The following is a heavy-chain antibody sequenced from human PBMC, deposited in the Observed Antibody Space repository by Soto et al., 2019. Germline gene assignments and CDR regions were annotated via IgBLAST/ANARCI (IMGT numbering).Heavy chain of an antibody. V-gene: IGHV1-69*01. CDR1: GGTFSRYA. CDR2: IIPMFGTA. CDR3: ARGVYYDSRGYYLFL. J-gene: IGHJ4*02. Sequence: QVQLVQSGAEVKTPGSLVKVSCKASGGTFSRYALSWVRQATGPGPEWMGGIIPMFGTANYAQKFQGRVTATADHSTSPDYMLLSSMSSEDPAVDSCARGVYYDSRGYYLFLWGQGTQVTVSS. D-gene: IGHD3-22*01.